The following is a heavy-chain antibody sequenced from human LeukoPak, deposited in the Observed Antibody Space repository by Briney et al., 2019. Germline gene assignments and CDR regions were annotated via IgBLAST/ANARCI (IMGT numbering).Heavy chain of an antibody. CDR2: ISWNSGSI. V-gene: IGHV3-9*02. Sequence: GGSLRLSCAASGFTVRSIYMTWVRQAPGKGLEWVSGISWNSGSIGYADSVKGRFTISRDNAKNSLYLQMNSLRAEDTALYYCAKDAYYDSSGYYKYGMDVWGQGTTVTVSS. J-gene: IGHJ6*02. CDR3: AKDAYYDSSGYYKYGMDV. D-gene: IGHD3-22*01. CDR1: GFTVRSIY.